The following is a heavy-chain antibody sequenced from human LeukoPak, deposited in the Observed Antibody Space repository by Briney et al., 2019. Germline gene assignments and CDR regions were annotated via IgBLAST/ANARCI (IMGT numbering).Heavy chain of an antibody. CDR2: ISWDGGST. D-gene: IGHD6-13*01. V-gene: IGHV3-43D*03. CDR1: GFTFDDYA. CDR3: EKGLSIAAVVTKGSYYSGRAV. J-gene: IGHJ6*02. Sequence: GGSLRLSCAASGFTFDDYAMHWVRQAPGKGLEWVSLISWDGGSTYYADSVKGRFTISRDNSKNSLYLQMNSLRADDTALYYFEKGLSIAAVVTKGSYYSGRAVGAQGPTSPVPS.